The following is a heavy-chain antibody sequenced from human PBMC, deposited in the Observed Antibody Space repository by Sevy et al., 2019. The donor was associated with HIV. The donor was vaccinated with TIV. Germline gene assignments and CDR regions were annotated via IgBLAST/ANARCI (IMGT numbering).Heavy chain of an antibody. D-gene: IGHD5-12*01. CDR1: GGSISSGGYY. CDR3: ARGRRDGYNPLGYYYGMDV. Sequence: SETLSLTCTVSGGSISSGGYYWSWIRQHPGKGLEWIGYIYYSGSTYYNPSLKSRVTISVDTSKNQLSLKLSSVTAADTAVYYCARGRRDGYNPLGYYYGMDVWGQGTTVTVSS. V-gene: IGHV4-31*03. CDR2: IYYSGST. J-gene: IGHJ6*02.